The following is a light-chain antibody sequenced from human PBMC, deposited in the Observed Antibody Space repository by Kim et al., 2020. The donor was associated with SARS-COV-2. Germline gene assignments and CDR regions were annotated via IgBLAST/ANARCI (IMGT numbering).Light chain of an antibody. CDR3: NSFTSSRTVI. CDR1: SSDVGGYKY. Sequence: GQAITISCAGTSSDVGGYKYVSWYQQQPGKAPKLIIYDVTHRPSGISNRFSGFKSGNTAYLTISGLQAEDEADYYCNSFTSSRTVIFGGGTQLTVL. V-gene: IGLV2-14*03. CDR2: DVT. J-gene: IGLJ2*01.